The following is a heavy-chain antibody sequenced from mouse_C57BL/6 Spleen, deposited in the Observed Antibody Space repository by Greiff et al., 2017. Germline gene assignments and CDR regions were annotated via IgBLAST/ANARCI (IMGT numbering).Heavy chain of an antibody. CDR3: ARSDSSGYSAY. D-gene: IGHD3-2*02. CDR1: GYAFSSSW. J-gene: IGHJ3*01. CDR2: IYPGDGDT. Sequence: VQLVESGPELVKPGASVKISCKASGYAFSSSWMNWVKQRPGKGLEWIGRIYPGDGDTNYNGKFKGKATLTADKSSSTAYMQLSSLTSEDSAVYFCARSDSSGYSAYWGQGTLVTVSA. V-gene: IGHV1-82*01.